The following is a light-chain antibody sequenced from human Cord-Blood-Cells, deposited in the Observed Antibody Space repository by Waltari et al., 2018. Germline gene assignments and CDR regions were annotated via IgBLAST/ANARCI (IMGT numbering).Light chain of an antibody. CDR2: GAS. J-gene: IGKJ1*01. CDR3: EQYNNWPAA. V-gene: IGKV3-15*01. CDR1: QSVSSN. Sequence: EIVMTQSPATLSVSPGERATLSCRASQSVSSNLAWYQQKPGQAPRLLICGASTRATGIPAMFIGSVSGTGCTLTLSSLQSGDFAVYDCEQYNNWPAAFGQGAKVEIK.